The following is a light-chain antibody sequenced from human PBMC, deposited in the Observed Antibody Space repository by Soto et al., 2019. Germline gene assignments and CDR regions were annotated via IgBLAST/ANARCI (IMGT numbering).Light chain of an antibody. CDR2: EDN. CDR1: SGSIASNY. CDR3: QSYDSSNPV. J-gene: IGLJ7*01. V-gene: IGLV6-57*03. Sequence: NFMLTQPHSVSESPGKTVTISCTRSSGSIASNYVQWYQQRPGSAPTTVIYEDNQRPSGVPDRFSGSIDSSSNSASLTISGLKTEDEADYCCQSYDSSNPVFGGGTQLTVL.